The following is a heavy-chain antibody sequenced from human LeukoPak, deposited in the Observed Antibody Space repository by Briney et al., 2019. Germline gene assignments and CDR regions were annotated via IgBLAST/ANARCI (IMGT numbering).Heavy chain of an antibody. CDR2: IGSDSAT. V-gene: IGHV3-23*01. CDR3: AKCMSSTGVCLNFDY. J-gene: IGHJ4*02. D-gene: IGHD2-21*02. Sequence: PGGSLRLSCEASGFTLFNYAMSWVRQAPGKGLQWVSGIGSDSATFYTDSVKGRFTISRDNSKNTVYLHIDSLGAEDTAVYYCAKCMSSTGVCLNFDYWGQGILVAVST. CDR1: GFTLFNYA.